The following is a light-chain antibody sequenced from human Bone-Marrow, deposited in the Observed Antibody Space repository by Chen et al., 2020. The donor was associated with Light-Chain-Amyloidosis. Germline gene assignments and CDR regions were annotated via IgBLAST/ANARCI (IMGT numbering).Light chain of an antibody. CDR3: CSHAGDSYV. J-gene: IGLJ1*01. CDR2: HVT. V-gene: IGLV2-11*01. Sequence: QSPLTQPRPVPGPPGQSLSVSCPGTSNNVGPYTYVPWTQQHPSKAPKVIIHHVTERPSGVPDRDSGYKSGNTASLTISGLQAEDEDDYYGCSHAGDSYVFGSGTKVTVL. CDR1: SNNVGPYTY.